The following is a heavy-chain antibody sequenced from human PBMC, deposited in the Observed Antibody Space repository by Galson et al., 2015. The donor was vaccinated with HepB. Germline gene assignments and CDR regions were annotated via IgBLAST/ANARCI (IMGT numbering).Heavy chain of an antibody. J-gene: IGHJ5*02. CDR3: ATSPTPIVVVPAAIGLDP. D-gene: IGHD2-2*01. CDR2: FDPDDGET. V-gene: IGHV1-24*01. CDR1: GYTLTELS. Sequence: SVKVSCKVSGYTLTELSMHWVRQAPGKGLEWMGGFDPDDGETIYAQKFQGRVTMTEDTSTDTAYMELSSLRSEDTAVYYCATSPTPIVVVPAAIGLDPWGQGTLVTVSS.